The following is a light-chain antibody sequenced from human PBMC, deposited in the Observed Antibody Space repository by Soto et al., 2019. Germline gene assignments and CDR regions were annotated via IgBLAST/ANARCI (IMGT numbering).Light chain of an antibody. CDR3: RSYAGSSNLGV. CDR2: EVS. Sequence: QSALTQPPSASGSPGQSVTISCTGTSSNVGGYNYVSWYQQHPGRAPKLMIYEVSKRPSGVPDRFSGSKSGNTASLTVSGLQPEDEADYYCRSYAGSSNLGVFGGGTKLTVL. J-gene: IGLJ2*01. CDR1: SSNVGGYNY. V-gene: IGLV2-8*01.